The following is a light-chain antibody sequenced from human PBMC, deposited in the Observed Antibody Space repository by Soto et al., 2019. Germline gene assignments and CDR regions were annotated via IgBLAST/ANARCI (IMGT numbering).Light chain of an antibody. CDR2: DVN. CDR3: SSSSGRSYIVL. CDR1: ASDVGGYGN. Sequence: QSALTQPASVSGSPGQSIAISCTGTASDVGGYGNLSWYQQHPGSAPKLIIYDVNYRPSGVSDRSSASKSGNTASLTISALQSEDEADYYCSSSSGRSYIVLFGGGTKLTVL. V-gene: IGLV2-14*03. J-gene: IGLJ2*01.